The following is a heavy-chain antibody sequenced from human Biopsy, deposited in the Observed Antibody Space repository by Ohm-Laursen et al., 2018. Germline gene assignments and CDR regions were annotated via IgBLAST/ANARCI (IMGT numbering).Heavy chain of an antibody. V-gene: IGHV4-34*09. CDR3: ARLGSGDYFPTFFDF. J-gene: IGHJ4*02. D-gene: IGHD5-12*01. CDR1: GGSFSDYY. Sequence: TLSLTCPVYGGSFSDYYWSWIRQPPGKGLEWIGEINHRGATNYNPSLKSRVTISVDTSKNQFSLKLSSVTAADTAVYYCARLGSGDYFPTFFDFWGQGTLVTVSS. CDR2: INHRGAT.